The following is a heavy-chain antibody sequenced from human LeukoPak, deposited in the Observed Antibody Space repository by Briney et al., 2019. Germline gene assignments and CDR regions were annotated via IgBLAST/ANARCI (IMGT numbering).Heavy chain of an antibody. Sequence: SETLSLTCTVSSGSIGSSSNYWGWIRQAPGKGLEWIGNVYYSGSTFYNPSLKSRVTISVNTSKNQFSLKLRSVTAADTAIYYCARASFNVVFGNWFDPWGQGTLVTVSS. D-gene: IGHD2-8*01. CDR3: ARASFNVVFGNWFDP. J-gene: IGHJ5*02. CDR2: VYYSGST. CDR1: SGSIGSSSNY. V-gene: IGHV4-39*01.